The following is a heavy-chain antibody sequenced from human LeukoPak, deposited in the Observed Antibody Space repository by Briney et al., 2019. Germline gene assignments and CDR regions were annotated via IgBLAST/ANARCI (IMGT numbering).Heavy chain of an antibody. CDR3: ARGPVSTSSLDY. D-gene: IGHD6-6*01. J-gene: IGHJ4*02. CDR1: GFTFSSYS. V-gene: IGHV3-21*01. CDR2: ISSSSYI. Sequence: PGGSLRLSCAASGFTFSSYSMNWVRQAPGKGLEWVSSISSSSYIYYADSVKGRFTISRDNAKNSLYLQMNSLRAEDTAVYYCARGPVSTSSLDYWGQGTLVTVSS.